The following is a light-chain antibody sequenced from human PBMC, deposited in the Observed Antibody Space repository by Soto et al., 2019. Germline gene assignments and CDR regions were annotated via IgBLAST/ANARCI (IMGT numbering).Light chain of an antibody. CDR3: SSYTSSSTLGV. J-gene: IGLJ1*01. CDR1: SSDVGGYNY. Sequence: QSVLTQPAAVSGSPGHSITIFCTGTSSDVGGYNYVSWYQQHPGKAPKLMIYDVSNRPSGVSNRFSGSKSGNTASLTISGLQAEDEADYYCSSYTSSSTLGVFGTGTKVTVL. CDR2: DVS. V-gene: IGLV2-14*01.